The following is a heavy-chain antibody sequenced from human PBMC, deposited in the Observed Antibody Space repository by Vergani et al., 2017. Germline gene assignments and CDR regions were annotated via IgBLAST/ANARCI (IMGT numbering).Heavy chain of an antibody. CDR2: INPSGGST. CDR3: ARDREMATIFHYYYYMDV. D-gene: IGHD5-24*01. J-gene: IGHJ6*03. V-gene: IGHV1-46*01. Sequence: QVQLVQSGAEVKKPGASVKVSCKASGYPFTSYYMHWVRQAPGQGLEWMGIINPSGGSTSYAQKFQGRVTMTRDTSTSTVYMELSSLRSEDTAVYYCARDREMATIFHYYYYMDVWGKGTTVTVSS. CDR1: GYPFTSYY.